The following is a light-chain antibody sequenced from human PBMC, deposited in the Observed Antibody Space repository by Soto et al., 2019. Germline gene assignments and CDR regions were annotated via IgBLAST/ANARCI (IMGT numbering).Light chain of an antibody. J-gene: IGKJ2*01. V-gene: IGKV1-5*01. Sequence: DIPMTQSPSTLSASVGGRVTITCRASQSISSWLAWYQQKPGKAPKLLIYDASSFESGVPSRFSGSGSGTEFTLTISSLQPDDFATYYCQQYNSYPYTFGQGTKLEIK. CDR2: DAS. CDR1: QSISSW. CDR3: QQYNSYPYT.